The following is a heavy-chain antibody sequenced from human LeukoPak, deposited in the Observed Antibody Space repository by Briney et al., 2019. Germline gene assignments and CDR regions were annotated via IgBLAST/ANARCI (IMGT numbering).Heavy chain of an antibody. J-gene: IGHJ3*02. CDR3: ARHCCSGPAKRVFDI. V-gene: IGHV4-39*01. CDR1: GGSIISSDYH. Sequence: PSETLSLTCTVSGGSIISSDYHWGWVRQPPGKGLEWIGTISYSGNTDYNPSLRSRVTISVDTSNNQFSLRLGSVTAADTAEYHCARHCCSGPAKRVFDIWGQGTMVTVSS. D-gene: IGHD2-15*01. CDR2: ISYSGNT.